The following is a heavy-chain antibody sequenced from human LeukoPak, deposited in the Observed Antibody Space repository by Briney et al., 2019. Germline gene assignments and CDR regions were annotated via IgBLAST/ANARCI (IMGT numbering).Heavy chain of an antibody. CDR2: ISSSSSYI. J-gene: IGHJ3*02. Sequence: GGSLRLSCAASGFTVSSNYMSWVRQAPGKGLEWVSSISSSSSYIYYADSVKGRFTISRDNAKNSLYLQMNSLRAEDTAVYYCARDKGDGYKKDAFDIWGQGTMVTVSS. CDR1: GFTVSSNY. D-gene: IGHD5-24*01. V-gene: IGHV3-21*01. CDR3: ARDKGDGYKKDAFDI.